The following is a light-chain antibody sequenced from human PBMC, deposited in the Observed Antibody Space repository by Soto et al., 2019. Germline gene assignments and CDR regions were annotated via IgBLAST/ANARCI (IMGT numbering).Light chain of an antibody. J-gene: IGLJ3*02. CDR1: SGHSSYI. CDR3: ETWDSNTRV. CDR2: LEGSGSY. Sequence: QPVLTQSSSAYASLGSSVKLTCTLSSGHSSYIIAWHQQQPGKAPRYLMKLEGSGSYNKGSGVPDRFSGSSSGADRYLTISNLQFEDEADYYCETWDSNTRVFGGGTQLIVL. V-gene: IGLV4-60*02.